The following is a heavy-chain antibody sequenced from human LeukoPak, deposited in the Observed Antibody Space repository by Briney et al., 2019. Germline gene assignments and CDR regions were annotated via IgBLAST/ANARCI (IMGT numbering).Heavy chain of an antibody. CDR1: GYTFTIYY. V-gene: IGHV1-2*02. CDR2: INPTSGAT. CDR3: ARNPPYCTSTSCYNDY. J-gene: IGHJ4*02. D-gene: IGHD2-2*02. Sequence: SVKVSCKASGYTFTIYYMHWLRQAPGQGLEWMGWINPTSGATSYVQRFQGRVTMTRDTSTPTAYMELSGLTSDDTAVYYCARNPPYCTSTSCYNDYWGQGTLVTVSS.